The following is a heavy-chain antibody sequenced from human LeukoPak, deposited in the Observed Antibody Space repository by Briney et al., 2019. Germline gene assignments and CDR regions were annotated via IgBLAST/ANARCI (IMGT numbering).Heavy chain of an antibody. CDR3: TRGIGYCSGGRCYFDY. Sequence: GGSLRLSCAASGFTFSGSAMHWVRQASGKGLEWVGRIRSKANSYATAYAASVKGRFTISRDDSKNTAYLQMNSLKTEDTAVYYCTRGIGYCSGGRCYFDYWGQGTLVTVSS. V-gene: IGHV3-73*01. CDR1: GFTFSGSA. J-gene: IGHJ4*02. D-gene: IGHD2-15*01. CDR2: IRSKANSYAT.